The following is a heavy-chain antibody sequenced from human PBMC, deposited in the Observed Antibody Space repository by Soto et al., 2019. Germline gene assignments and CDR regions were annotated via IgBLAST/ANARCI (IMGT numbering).Heavy chain of an antibody. Sequence: QVQLVESGGGVVQPGGSLRLSCAASGFIFNEYGMHWVRQAPGKGLEWVAVIWYDGSNKYYADSVKGRFTFSRDNSKNTMSLQMNRLRVDDTAVYYCARLGCSGSNCNLNQRGFDLWGQGTLVTVCS. D-gene: IGHD2-15*01. J-gene: IGHJ4*02. CDR3: ARLGCSGSNCNLNQRGFDL. CDR2: IWYDGSNK. V-gene: IGHV3-33*03. CDR1: GFIFNEYG.